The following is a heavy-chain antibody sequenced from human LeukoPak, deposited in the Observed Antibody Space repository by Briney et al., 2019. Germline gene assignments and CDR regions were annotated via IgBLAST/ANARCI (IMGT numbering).Heavy chain of an antibody. D-gene: IGHD3-22*01. CDR2: ISGSGGST. V-gene: IGHV3-23*01. CDR1: GFTFSSYA. J-gene: IGHJ4*02. CDR3: AKNGPHYDSTGIWSPSSGGTFDY. Sequence: GGSLRLSCAASGFTFSSYAMSWVRQAPGKGLEWVSAISGSGGSTYYADSVKGRFTISRDNSKNTLYLQMNSLRAEDTAVYYCAKNGPHYDSTGIWSPSSGGTFDYWGQGTLVTVSS.